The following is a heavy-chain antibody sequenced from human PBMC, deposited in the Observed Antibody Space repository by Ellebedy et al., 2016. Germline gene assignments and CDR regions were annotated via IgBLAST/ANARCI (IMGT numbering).Heavy chain of an antibody. CDR3: AKQRGNYDFWGGTDY. CDR2: ISYDGSNT. J-gene: IGHJ4*02. D-gene: IGHD3-3*01. CDR1: GFTFSTYG. V-gene: IGHV3-30*18. Sequence: GESLKISXAASGFTFSTYGMSWVRQAPGQGLEWVAVISYDGSNTYYADSVKGRFTISRDNSKNTLYLQMNGLRDEDTAVYYCAKQRGNYDFWGGTDYWGQGTLVTVSS.